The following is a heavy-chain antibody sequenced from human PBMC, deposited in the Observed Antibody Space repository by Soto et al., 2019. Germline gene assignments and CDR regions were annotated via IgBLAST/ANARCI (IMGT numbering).Heavy chain of an antibody. CDR3: ARSWTLIY. CDR1: GFTFSSYW. Sequence: PGGSLRLSCAASGFTFSSYWMTWVRQAPGKGLVWVANIKQDGSEKYYVDSVMGRFTISRDNAKNSLYLQMNSLRAEDTAVYYCARSWTLIYWGQGALVTVSS. CDR2: IKQDGSEK. D-gene: IGHD6-13*01. V-gene: IGHV3-7*02. J-gene: IGHJ4*02.